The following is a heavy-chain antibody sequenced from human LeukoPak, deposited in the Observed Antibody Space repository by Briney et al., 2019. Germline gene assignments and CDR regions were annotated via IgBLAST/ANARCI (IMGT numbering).Heavy chain of an antibody. D-gene: IGHD3-22*01. CDR3: ASYDSSGYNY. Sequence: GGSLRLSCAASGFIFSRYGMHWVRQAPGKGLEWVAVIWHDGSNKYYADSVKGRFTISRDNSKNTLCLQMNSLRAEDTAVYYCASYDSSGYNYWGQGTLVTVSS. V-gene: IGHV3-33*01. J-gene: IGHJ4*02. CDR1: GFIFSRYG. CDR2: IWHDGSNK.